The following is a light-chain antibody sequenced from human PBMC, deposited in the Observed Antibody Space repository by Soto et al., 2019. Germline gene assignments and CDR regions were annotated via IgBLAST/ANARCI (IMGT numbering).Light chain of an antibody. CDR3: QQYSNWPPVT. CDR1: QSVGSK. V-gene: IGKV3-15*01. J-gene: IGKJ1*01. CDR2: GAS. Sequence: ETVMTQSPATLSVSPGERATLSCRASQSVGSKVAWYQQKPGQAPSLLIYGASTRASGIPLRFSGSGSGTEFTLTISSLQSEDFAVYYCQQYSNWPPVTFGQGTKVDIK.